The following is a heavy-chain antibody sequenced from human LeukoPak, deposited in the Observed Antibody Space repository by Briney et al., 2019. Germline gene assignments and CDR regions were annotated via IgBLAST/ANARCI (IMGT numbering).Heavy chain of an antibody. CDR3: ARAYVLLWFGESSFDP. CDR2: ISAYNGNT. V-gene: IGHV1-18*01. Sequence: ASVKASCKASGYTFTSYGISRVRQAPGQGLEWMGWISAYNGNTNYAQKLQGRVTMTTDTSTSTAYMELRSLRSDDTAVYYCARAYVLLWFGESSFDPWGQGTLVTVSS. CDR1: GYTFTSYG. J-gene: IGHJ5*02. D-gene: IGHD3-10*01.